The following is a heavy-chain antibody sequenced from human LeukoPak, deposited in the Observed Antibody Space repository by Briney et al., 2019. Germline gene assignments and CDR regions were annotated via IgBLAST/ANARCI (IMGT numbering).Heavy chain of an antibody. CDR2: IIPIFGTA. D-gene: IGHD2-2*01. V-gene: IGHV1-69*05. CDR3: AEGKPSSMDV. Sequence: SVKVSCKASGYTFTRYDINWVRQAPGQGLEWMGGIIPIFGTANYAQKFQGRVTITTDESTSTAYMELSSLRSEDTAVYYCAEGKPSSMDVWGKGTTVTVSS. J-gene: IGHJ6*03. CDR1: GYTFTRYD.